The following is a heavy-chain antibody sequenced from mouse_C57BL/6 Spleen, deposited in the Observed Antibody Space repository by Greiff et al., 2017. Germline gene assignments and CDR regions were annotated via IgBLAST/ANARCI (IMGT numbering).Heavy chain of an antibody. CDR3: SNYYGGYFDV. D-gene: IGHD1-1*01. Sequence: VKLQQSGAELVRPGTSVKVSCKASGYAFTNYLIEWVKQRPGQGLEWIGVLNPGSGGTNYNEKFKGKATLTADKASSTAYMKLSSLTSEDSAVYFCSNYYGGYFDVWGTGTTVTVSS. V-gene: IGHV1-54*01. CDR1: GYAFTNYL. CDR2: LNPGSGGT. J-gene: IGHJ1*03.